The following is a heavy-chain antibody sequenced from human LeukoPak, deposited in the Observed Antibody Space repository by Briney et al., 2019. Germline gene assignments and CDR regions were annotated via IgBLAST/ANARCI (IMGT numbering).Heavy chain of an antibody. V-gene: IGHV5-51*01. CDR2: IYPGDSDT. CDR3: ARHKKYYYDSSGYYRDSYYYYMDV. CDR1: GYSFTSYW. D-gene: IGHD3-22*01. J-gene: IGHJ6*03. Sequence: GESLKISCKGSGYSFTSYWIGWVRQMPGKGLEWMGIIYPGDSDTRYSPSFQGQVTISADKSISTAYLQWSSLKASDTAMYYCARHKKYYYDSSGYYRDSYYYYMDVWGKGTTVTVSS.